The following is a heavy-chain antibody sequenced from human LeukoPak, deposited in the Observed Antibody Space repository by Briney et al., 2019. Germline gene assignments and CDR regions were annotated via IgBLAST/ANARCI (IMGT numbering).Heavy chain of an antibody. CDR2: ISAYNGNT. V-gene: IGHV1-18*01. CDR3: ARVSPRNWFDP. J-gene: IGHJ5*02. Sequence: GASVKVPCKASGYSFTSYLLRWVEPAPAQEVAWMGWISAYNGNTNYAQKLQGRVTMTTDTSTSTAYMELRSLRSDDTAVYYCARVSPRNWFDPWGQGTLVTVSS. CDR1: GYSFTSYL.